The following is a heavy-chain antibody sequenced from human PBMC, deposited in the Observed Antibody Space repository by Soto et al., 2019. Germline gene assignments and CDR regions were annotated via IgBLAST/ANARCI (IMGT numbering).Heavy chain of an antibody. D-gene: IGHD2-2*01. CDR3: AGSRYCSSTTCYFFDC. J-gene: IGHJ4*02. CDR2: FYHDGTT. V-gene: IGHV4-30-2*01. Sequence: PSETLSLTCTVSGASISSDGYSWSWIRQPPGRGLEWIGYFYHDGTTYYNPSLRSRVTISVDKSKNQFSLRLISVTAADTAVYYCAGSRYCSSTTCYFFDCWGQGALVTVSS. CDR1: GASISSDGYS.